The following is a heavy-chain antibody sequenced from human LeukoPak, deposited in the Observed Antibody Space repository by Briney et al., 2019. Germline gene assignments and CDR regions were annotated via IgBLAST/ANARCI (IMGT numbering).Heavy chain of an antibody. CDR3: AREGGDEAFDI. V-gene: IGHV3-13*01. Sequence: GGSLRLSRAASGFTFSNYDMHWVRQATGKGLEWVSAIGAAGQTYYPGSVKGRFTISRDNAKNSLYLQMDSLRAGDSAVYYCAREGGDEAFDIWGQGTMVTVSS. CDR1: GFTFSNYD. D-gene: IGHD3-10*01. J-gene: IGHJ3*02. CDR2: IGAAGQT.